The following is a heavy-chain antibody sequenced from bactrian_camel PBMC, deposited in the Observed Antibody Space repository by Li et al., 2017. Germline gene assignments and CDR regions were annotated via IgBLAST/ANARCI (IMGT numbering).Heavy chain of an antibody. Sequence: QLVESGGGSVQAGGSLGLSCTASGYDFSANSMGWFRQAPGKEREGVATIDSDGSTNYADSVKGRFTISEDNAKGTLDLQMNALKPEDTAMYCCAAVRYLRGAYCYIRPGVVRNFDNWGQGTQVTVS. CDR3: AAVRYLRGAYCYIRPGVVRNFDN. CDR1: GYDFSANS. J-gene: IGHJ4*01. D-gene: IGHD2*01. V-gene: IGHV3S53*01. CDR2: IDSDGST.